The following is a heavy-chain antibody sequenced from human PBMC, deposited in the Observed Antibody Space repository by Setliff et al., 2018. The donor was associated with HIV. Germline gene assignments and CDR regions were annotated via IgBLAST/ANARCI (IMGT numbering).Heavy chain of an antibody. D-gene: IGHD1-26*01. CDR1: GYTFSEYA. V-gene: IGHV1-3*04. CDR3: ARWCAAAGYYPAIYHFDS. CDR2: IDTDNGYR. J-gene: IGHJ4*02. Sequence: ASVKVSCKASGYTFSEYAIHWVRQAPGQRLEWMGRIDTDNGYRRYSPKLQGRVTITKDTSANTAYMELRGLRSEDTAVYYCARWCAAAGYYPAIYHFDSWGQGTLVTVSS.